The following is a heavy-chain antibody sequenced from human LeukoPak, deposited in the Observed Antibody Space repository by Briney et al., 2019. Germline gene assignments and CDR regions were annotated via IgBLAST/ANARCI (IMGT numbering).Heavy chain of an antibody. CDR3: AKDRTIFGVVIPDY. J-gene: IGHJ4*02. CDR2: IRYDGSNK. D-gene: IGHD3-3*01. Sequence: GGSLRLSCAASGFTFSSYSMNWVRQAPGKGLEWVAFIRYDGSNKYYADSVKGRFTISRDNSKNTLYLQMNSLRAEDTAVYYCAKDRTIFGVVIPDYWGQGTLVTVSS. V-gene: IGHV3-30*02. CDR1: GFTFSSYS.